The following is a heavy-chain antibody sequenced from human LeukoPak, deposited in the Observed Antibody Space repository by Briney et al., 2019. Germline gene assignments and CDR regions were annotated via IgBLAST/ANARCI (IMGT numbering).Heavy chain of an antibody. CDR2: INHSGST. CDR1: GGSFSGYY. D-gene: IGHD2-2*01. V-gene: IGHV4-34*01. J-gene: IGHJ5*02. Sequence: PSETLSLTCAVYGGSFSGYYWSWIRQPPGKGQEWIGEINHSGSTNYNPSLKSRVTISVDTSKNQFSLKLSSVTAADTAVYYCARGPPFVVVVPAAMPGRRFDPWGQGTLVTVSS. CDR3: ARGPPFVVVVPAAMPGRRFDP.